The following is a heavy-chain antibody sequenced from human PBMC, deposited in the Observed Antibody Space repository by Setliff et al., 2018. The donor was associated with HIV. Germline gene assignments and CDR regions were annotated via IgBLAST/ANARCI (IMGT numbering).Heavy chain of an antibody. J-gene: IGHJ2*01. V-gene: IGHV4-34*01. CDR3: ARRGDGYNYYWYFDI. CDR2: IYHSGGT. D-gene: IGHD5-12*01. Sequence: SETLSLTCAVYGGSFSAYHWSWIRQTPGKGLEWIGSIYHSGGTYYNPSLKSRVTISVDTSKNQFSLKLSSVTAADTAVYYCARRGDGYNYYWYFDIWGRGTLVTVSS. CDR1: GGSFSAYH.